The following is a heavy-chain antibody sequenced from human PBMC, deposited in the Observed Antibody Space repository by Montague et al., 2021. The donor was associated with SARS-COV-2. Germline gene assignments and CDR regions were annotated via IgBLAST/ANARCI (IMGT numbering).Heavy chain of an antibody. CDR2: ISYDGGNK. D-gene: IGHD6-13*01. V-gene: IGHV3-30*04. CDR3: ARPALESYSKSWYLDY. J-gene: IGHJ4*02. CDR1: GFTFSSYA. Sequence: SLRLSCAVPGFTFSSYAMHWVRQAPGKGLEWVAVISYDGGNKYYXDSVKGRFTISRDNSKNTLYLQMNSLRAGDTAVYYCARPALESYSKSWYLDYWGQGTLVTVSS.